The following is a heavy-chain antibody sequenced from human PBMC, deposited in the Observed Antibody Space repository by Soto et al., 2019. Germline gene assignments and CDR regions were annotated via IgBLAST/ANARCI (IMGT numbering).Heavy chain of an antibody. CDR3: AATKRFLEWLSTLAAFDI. CDR2: IYYSGST. Sequence: QVQLQESGPGLVKPSQTLSLTCTVSGGSISSGGYYWSWIRQHPGKGLEWIGYIYYSGSTYYNPSLMSRVTISVYTSKNQFSLKLSSVTAADTAVYYCAATKRFLEWLSTLAAFDIWGQGTMVTVSS. V-gene: IGHV4-31*03. CDR1: GGSISSGGYY. J-gene: IGHJ3*02. D-gene: IGHD3-3*01.